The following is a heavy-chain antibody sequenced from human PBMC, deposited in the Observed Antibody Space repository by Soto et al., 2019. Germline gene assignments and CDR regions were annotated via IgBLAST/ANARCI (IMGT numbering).Heavy chain of an antibody. CDR2: ITGSGGRT. D-gene: IGHD4-17*01. CDR3: AKDRYGDYGGIDY. CDR1: GFTFSTYA. V-gene: IGHV3-23*01. Sequence: EVQLLESGGGLLQPGGSLRLSCAASGFTFSTYAMIWVRQAPGKGLEWVSVITGSGGRTYYADSVKGRFTISRDTSKKTLFLQMNSLRAEDTAVYYCAKDRYGDYGGIDYWGQGTMVTVSS. J-gene: IGHJ4*02.